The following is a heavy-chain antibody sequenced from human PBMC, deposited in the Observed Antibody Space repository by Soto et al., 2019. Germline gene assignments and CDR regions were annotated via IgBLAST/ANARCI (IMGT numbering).Heavy chain of an antibody. V-gene: IGHV1-3*01. CDR3: ARSSSSWTYDHGMDV. D-gene: IGHD6-13*01. Sequence: ASVKVSCKASGYTFTSYAMHWVRQAPGQRLEWMGWINAGNGNTEYSQKFQGRVTITRDTSATTAYMEMSSLRSEDTAVYYCARSSSSWTYDHGMDVWGQGTTVTVSS. CDR1: GYTFTSYA. CDR2: INAGNGNT. J-gene: IGHJ6*02.